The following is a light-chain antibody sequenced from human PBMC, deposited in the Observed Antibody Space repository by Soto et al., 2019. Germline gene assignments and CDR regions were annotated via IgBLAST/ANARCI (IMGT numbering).Light chain of an antibody. CDR3: HSYTTTPTYV. CDR2: EVS. Sequence: QSALTQPASVAGAPGQSITISCTGTSSDVGTTYNYVSWYQHHPGKAPKLIIYEVSNRPSGVSDRFSVSKSGNTASLTISGLQAEDEADYYCHSYTTTPTYVFGTGTKLTVL. CDR1: SSDVGTTYNY. V-gene: IGLV2-14*01. J-gene: IGLJ1*01.